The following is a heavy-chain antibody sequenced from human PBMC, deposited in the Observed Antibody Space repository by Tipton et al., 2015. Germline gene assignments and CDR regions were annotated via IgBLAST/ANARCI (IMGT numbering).Heavy chain of an antibody. CDR1: GFTFTSYS. CDR3: ARDRAWAFDI. Sequence: SLRLSCAASGFTFTSYSTNWVRQAPGKGLEWVSYIIPSSSTIDYADSVKGRFAISRDNGKNSVYLQMNSLRDEDTAVYYCARDRAWAFDIWGQGTMVTVSS. CDR2: IIPSSSTI. V-gene: IGHV3-48*02. J-gene: IGHJ3*02. D-gene: IGHD3-10*01.